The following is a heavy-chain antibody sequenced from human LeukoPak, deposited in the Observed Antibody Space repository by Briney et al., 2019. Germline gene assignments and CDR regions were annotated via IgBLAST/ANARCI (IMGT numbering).Heavy chain of an antibody. CDR1: GYTFTRYY. V-gene: IGHV1-46*01. D-gene: IGHD2-15*01. CDR2: ISPSGGST. Sequence: GASVKVSCKAFGYTFTRYYMHWVRQAPGQGPEWMGVISPSGGSTTYAQKFQGRVTLTRDMSTSTDYLELSSLRSEDTAVYYCARDNSVRDEAWCFNPWGQGTLVTVSS. J-gene: IGHJ5*02. CDR3: ARDNSVRDEAWCFNP.